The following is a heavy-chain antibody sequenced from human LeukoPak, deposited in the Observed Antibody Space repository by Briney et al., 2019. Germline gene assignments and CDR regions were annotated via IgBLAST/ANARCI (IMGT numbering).Heavy chain of an antibody. CDR2: IYYSGST. Sequence: SETLSLTCTVSGASISGYYWSWIRQPPGKGLEWIGYIYYSGSTNYNPSLKSRVTISVDTSKNQFSLKLIFVTAADTAVYYCARGDGYNRYWGQGTLVTVSS. J-gene: IGHJ4*02. CDR1: GASISGYY. CDR3: ARGDGYNRY. D-gene: IGHD5-24*01. V-gene: IGHV4-59*01.